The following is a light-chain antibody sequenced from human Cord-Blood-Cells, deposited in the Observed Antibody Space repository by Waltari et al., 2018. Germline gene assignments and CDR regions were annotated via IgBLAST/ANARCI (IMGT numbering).Light chain of an antibody. Sequence: QSALTQHASVSGSPGQSITISCTGTSSDVGSYNLVSWYQQHTGNAPKLMIYEGSKRPSGVSNRFSGSKSGNTASLTISWLQAEDEADYDCCSYAGSSTLVFGGGTKLTVL. CDR3: CSYAGSSTLV. CDR1: SSDVGSYNL. V-gene: IGLV2-23*01. CDR2: EGS. J-gene: IGLJ2*01.